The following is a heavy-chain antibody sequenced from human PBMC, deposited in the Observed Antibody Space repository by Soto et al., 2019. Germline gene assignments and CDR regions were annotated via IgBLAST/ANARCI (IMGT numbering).Heavy chain of an antibody. CDR3: ERDRWRDGYNYGPDY. J-gene: IGHJ4*02. CDR2: ISAYNGKT. D-gene: IGHD5-12*01. Sequence: QVQLVQSGAEVQKPGASVKVSCKASGYTFTSYGISWVRQAPGQGLEWMGWISAYNGKTNYAQKLQGRVTMTTDTSTSTAYMELRSLRSDDTAVYYCERDRWRDGYNYGPDYWGQGTLVTVSS. CDR1: GYTFTSYG. V-gene: IGHV1-18*01.